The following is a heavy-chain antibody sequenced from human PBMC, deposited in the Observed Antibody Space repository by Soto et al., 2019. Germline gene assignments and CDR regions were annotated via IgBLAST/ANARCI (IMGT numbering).Heavy chain of an antibody. CDR3: SRAGSSGYYFDY. Sequence: QVQLQESGPGLVKPSQTLSLTCTVSSGSISSGAYYWSWIRQHPGKGLEWLGYIYISGTTYYNPSLNSRITISVDTSKNQFSLKLSSVTAADTAVYYSSRAGSSGYYFDYWGQGSLVTVSS. CDR2: IYISGTT. V-gene: IGHV4-31*03. D-gene: IGHD3-22*01. J-gene: IGHJ4*02. CDR1: SGSISSGAYY.